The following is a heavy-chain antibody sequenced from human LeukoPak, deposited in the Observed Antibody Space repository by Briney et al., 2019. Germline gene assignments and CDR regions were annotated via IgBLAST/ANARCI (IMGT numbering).Heavy chain of an antibody. V-gene: IGHV5-51*01. D-gene: IGHD3-22*01. CDR1: GYSFTSYW. Sequence: GASLKISCKGSGYSFTSYWIGWVRQMPGKGLEWMGIIYPGDSDTRYSPSFQGQVTISADKSISTAYLQWSSLKASDTAMYYCARSLSYYDSSGYYDYYYYYMDVWGKGTTVTVSS. CDR2: IYPGDSDT. CDR3: ARSLSYYDSSGYYDYYYYYMDV. J-gene: IGHJ6*03.